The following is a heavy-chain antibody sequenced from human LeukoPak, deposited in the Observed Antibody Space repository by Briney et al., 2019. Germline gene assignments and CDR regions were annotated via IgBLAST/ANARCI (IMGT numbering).Heavy chain of an antibody. V-gene: IGHV1-69*06. Sequence: SVKVSCKASGGTFSSYAISWVRQAPGQGLEWMGGIIPIFGTANYAQKFQGRVTITADKSTSTAYMELSSLRSEDTAVYYCASLPDDFWSGSPYYYYYMDVWGKGTTVTVSS. CDR3: ASLPDDFWSGSPYYYYYMDV. J-gene: IGHJ6*03. CDR2: IIPIFGTA. CDR1: GGTFSSYA. D-gene: IGHD3-3*01.